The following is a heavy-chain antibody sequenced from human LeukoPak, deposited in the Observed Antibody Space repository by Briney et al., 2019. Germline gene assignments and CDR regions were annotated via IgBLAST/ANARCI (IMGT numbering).Heavy chain of an antibody. D-gene: IGHD3-22*01. V-gene: IGHV4-4*02. J-gene: IGHJ4*02. CDR2: IYHSGNT. CDR3: ARGLWGRYYDSSAALDY. Sequence: SGTLSLTCAVSGGSISSSNWWSWVRQPPGKGLEWIGEIYHSGNTNYNPSLKSRVTISVDKSKNQFSLKLSSVTAADTAVYYCARGLWGRYYDSSAALDYWGQGTLVTVSS. CDR1: GGSISSSNW.